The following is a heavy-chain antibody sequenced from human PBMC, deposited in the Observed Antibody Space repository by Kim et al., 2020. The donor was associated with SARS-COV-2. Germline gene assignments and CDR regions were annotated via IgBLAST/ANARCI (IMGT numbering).Heavy chain of an antibody. V-gene: IGHV1-18*04. J-gene: IGHJ4*02. CDR3: ARDERYSSSWYIPAPGGFDY. D-gene: IGHD6-13*01. CDR1: GYTFTSYG. Sequence: ASVKVSCKASGYTFTSYGISWVRQAPGQGLEWMGWISAYNGNTNYAQKLQGRVTMTTDTSTSTAYMELRSLRSDDTAVYYCARDERYSSSWYIPAPGGFDYWGQGTLVTVSS. CDR2: ISAYNGNT.